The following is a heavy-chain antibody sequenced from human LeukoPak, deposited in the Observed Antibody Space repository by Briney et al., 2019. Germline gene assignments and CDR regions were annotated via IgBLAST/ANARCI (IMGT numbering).Heavy chain of an antibody. CDR2: INWNGDST. D-gene: IGHD3-16*01. J-gene: IGHJ5*02. V-gene: IGHV3-20*04. CDR3: AREEFVGGFDP. CDR1: GFSFDDYG. Sequence: AGGSLRLSCAASGFSFDDYGLTWVRQAPGKGLEWVSGINWNGDSTDYADSVKGRFTISRDNSKNTLYLQMNSLRAEDTAVYYCAREEFVGGFDPWGQGTLVTVSS.